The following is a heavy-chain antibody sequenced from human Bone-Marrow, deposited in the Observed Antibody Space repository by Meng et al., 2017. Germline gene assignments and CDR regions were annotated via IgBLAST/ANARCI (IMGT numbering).Heavy chain of an antibody. CDR2: IKSKTDGGTT. D-gene: IGHD2-15*01. V-gene: IGHV3-15*01. J-gene: IGHJ4*02. Sequence: GESLKISCAASGFTFSNAWMSWVRQAPGKGLEWVGRIKSKTDGGTTDYAAPVKGRFTISRDDPKNTLYLQMNSLKTEDTAVYYCTTDCSGGSCYSEVDYFDYWGQGTLVTVSS. CDR1: GFTFSNAW. CDR3: TTDCSGGSCYSEVDYFDY.